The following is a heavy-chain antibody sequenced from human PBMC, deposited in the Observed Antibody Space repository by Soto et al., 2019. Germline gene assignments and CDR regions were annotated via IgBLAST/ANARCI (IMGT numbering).Heavy chain of an antibody. Sequence: QLQLQESGPGLVKPSETLSLTCTVSGDSISSSIYYWGWIRQPPGKGLEWIGTIYYSGSTFYNPSLKSRVTISVDTSKNQFSLRLSSVTAADTAVYYCARQAAVGTRRGACYFAYWGQGTLVTVSS. CDR1: GDSISSSIYY. V-gene: IGHV4-39*01. D-gene: IGHD6-13*01. CDR3: ARQAAVGTRRGACYFAY. CDR2: IYYSGST. J-gene: IGHJ4*02.